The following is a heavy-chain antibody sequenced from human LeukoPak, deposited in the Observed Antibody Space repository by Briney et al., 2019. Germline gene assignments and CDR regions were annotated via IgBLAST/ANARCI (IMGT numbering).Heavy chain of an antibody. CDR1: GFTFSIYA. J-gene: IGHJ4*02. Sequence: QPGGSLRLSCAASGFTFSIYAMIWVRQAPGKGLEWVSSLSGSGGSASYADSVKGRFTISRDNSRNTMDLQMNSLRAEDTAVYYCARCDSSSWYGIDYWGQGTLVTVSS. V-gene: IGHV3-23*01. CDR2: LSGSGGSA. CDR3: ARCDSSSWYGIDY. D-gene: IGHD6-13*01.